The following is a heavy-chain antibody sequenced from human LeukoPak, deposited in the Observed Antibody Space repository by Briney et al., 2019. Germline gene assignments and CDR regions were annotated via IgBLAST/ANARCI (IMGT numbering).Heavy chain of an antibody. J-gene: IGHJ4*02. V-gene: IGHV4-4*02. CDR1: GGSISSSNW. Sequence: SGTLSLTCAVSGGSISSSNWWSWVRQPPGKGLEWIGEIYHTGRTNYNPSLKSRVTILEDKSKNQFSLKLSSVTAADTAVYYCARHFEYSYGHNDYWGQGTLVTVSS. D-gene: IGHD5-18*01. CDR2: IYHTGRT. CDR3: ARHFEYSYGHNDY.